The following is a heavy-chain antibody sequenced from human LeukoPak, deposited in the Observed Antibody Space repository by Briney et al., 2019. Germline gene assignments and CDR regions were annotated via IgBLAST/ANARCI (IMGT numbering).Heavy chain of an antibody. CDR2: IYSGGST. D-gene: IGHD1-7*01. CDR1: GFTVSSDY. Sequence: GGSLRLSCAASGFTVSSDYMSWVRQAPGKGLEWVSVIYSGGSTYYADSVKGRFTISRDNSKNTLYLQMNSLRAEDTAVYYCARVGELYGMDVGGQGTTVTVSS. V-gene: IGHV3-53*01. CDR3: ARVGELYGMDV. J-gene: IGHJ6*02.